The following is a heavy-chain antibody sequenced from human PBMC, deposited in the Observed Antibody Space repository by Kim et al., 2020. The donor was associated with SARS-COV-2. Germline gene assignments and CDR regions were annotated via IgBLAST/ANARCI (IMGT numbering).Heavy chain of an antibody. J-gene: IGHJ4*02. CDR2: INTNTGNP. D-gene: IGHD4-17*01. CDR3: ARDSYGGNFAY. V-gene: IGHV7-4-1*02. CDR1: GYTFTSYT. Sequence: VSVKVSCKASGYTFTSYTMNWVRQAPGQGLEWMGWINTNTGNPSYAQGFTGRFVFSLDTSVSTAYLQISSLKAEDTAVYYCARDSYGGNFAYWGQGTLVTVSS.